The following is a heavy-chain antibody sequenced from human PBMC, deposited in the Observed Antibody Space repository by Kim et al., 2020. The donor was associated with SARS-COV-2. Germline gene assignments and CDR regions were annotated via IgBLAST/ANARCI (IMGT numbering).Heavy chain of an antibody. CDR1: GFTFSSYA. D-gene: IGHD1-26*01. Sequence: GGSLRLSCAASGFTFSSYAMHWVRQAPGKGLEWVAVISYDGGNKYYADSVKGRFTISRDNSKNTLYLQMNSLRAEDTAVYYCARGYSGSYYYFDYWGQGTLVTVSS. J-gene: IGHJ4*02. CDR2: ISYDGGNK. V-gene: IGHV3-30*04. CDR3: ARGYSGSYYYFDY.